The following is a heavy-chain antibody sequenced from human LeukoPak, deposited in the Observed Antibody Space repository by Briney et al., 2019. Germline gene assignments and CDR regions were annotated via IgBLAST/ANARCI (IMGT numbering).Heavy chain of an antibody. CDR2: MNPNSGNT. D-gene: IGHD2-15*01. Sequence: ASVKVSCKASGYTFTSYDINWVRQATGQGLEWMGWMNPNSGNTGYAQKFQGRVTMTRNNSISTAYMELSSLRSEDTAVYYCARGRYCSGGSCYDAYWFDPWGQGTLVTVSS. CDR3: ARGRYCSGGSCYDAYWFDP. J-gene: IGHJ5*02. CDR1: GYTFTSYD. V-gene: IGHV1-8*01.